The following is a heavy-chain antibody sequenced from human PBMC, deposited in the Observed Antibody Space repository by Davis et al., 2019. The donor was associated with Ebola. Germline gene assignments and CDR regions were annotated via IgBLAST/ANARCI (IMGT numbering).Heavy chain of an antibody. J-gene: IGHJ4*02. V-gene: IGHV4-34*01. CDR3: ARQYSSSSSTDY. CDR1: GGSFSGYY. D-gene: IGHD6-6*01. Sequence: MPSETLSLTCAVYGGSFSGYYWSWIRQPPGKGLEWIGEINHSGSTNYNPSPKSRVTIPVDTSKNQFSLKLSSVTAADTAVYYCARQYSSSSSTDYWGQGTLVTVSS. CDR2: INHSGST.